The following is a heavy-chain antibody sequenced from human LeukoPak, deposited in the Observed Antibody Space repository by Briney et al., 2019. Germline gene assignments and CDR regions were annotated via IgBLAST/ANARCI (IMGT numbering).Heavy chain of an antibody. V-gene: IGHV3-7*01. Sequence: GGSLRLSCAASGFTFSSYWMSWVRQAPGKGLEWVANIKQDGSEKYYVDSVKGRFTISRDNAKNSLYLQMNSLRAEDTAVCYCARDYCSSISFYHNWFDPWGQGTLVTVSS. D-gene: IGHD2-2*01. CDR3: ARDYCSSISFYHNWFDP. J-gene: IGHJ5*02. CDR1: GFTFSSYW. CDR2: IKQDGSEK.